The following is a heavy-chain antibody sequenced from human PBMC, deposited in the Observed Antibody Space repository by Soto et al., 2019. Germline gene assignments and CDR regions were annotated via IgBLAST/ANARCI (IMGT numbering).Heavy chain of an antibody. CDR3: ARDPAPIGWYDY. CDR2: INSDGSST. V-gene: IGHV3-74*03. D-gene: IGHD6-19*01. J-gene: IGHJ4*02. Sequence: GSLRLSCAASGFTFSNYWMHWVRQAPGKGLVWVSRINSDGSSTMYADSVKGRFTIFRDNAKNTLYLQMNSLRAEDTAVYYCARDPAPIGWYDYWGQGILVTVSS. CDR1: GFTFSNYW.